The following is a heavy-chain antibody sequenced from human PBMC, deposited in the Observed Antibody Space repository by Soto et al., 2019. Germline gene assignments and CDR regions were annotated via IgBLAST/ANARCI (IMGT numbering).Heavy chain of an antibody. V-gene: IGHV3-53*01. CDR2: IYSGGTT. D-gene: IGHD6-19*01. CDR1: GFTVRANY. Sequence: GGSLRLSCAVSGFTVRANYMSWVRQAPGKGLEWVSVIYSGGTTYYADSVKGRFIISRDISKNTLYLQMNILRAEDTAVYYCAKVNIAVAGTLPFYWGQGTLVTVSS. CDR3: AKVNIAVAGTLPFY. J-gene: IGHJ4*02.